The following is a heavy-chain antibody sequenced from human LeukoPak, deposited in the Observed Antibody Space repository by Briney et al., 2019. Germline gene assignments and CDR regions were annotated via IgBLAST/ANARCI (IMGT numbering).Heavy chain of an antibody. J-gene: IGHJ6*02. CDR3: ARDLDCSSTSCYTSDYYYYYGMDV. V-gene: IGHV1-2*02. Sequence: ASVKVSCKASGYTFTGYYMHWVRQAPGQGLEWMGWINPNSGGTNYAQKLQGRVTMTRDTSISTAYMELSRLRSDDTAVYYCARDLDCSSTSCYTSDYYYYYGMDVWGQGTTVTVSS. D-gene: IGHD2-2*02. CDR2: INPNSGGT. CDR1: GYTFTGYY.